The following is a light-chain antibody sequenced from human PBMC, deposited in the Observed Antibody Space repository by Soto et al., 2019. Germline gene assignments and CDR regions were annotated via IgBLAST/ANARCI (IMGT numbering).Light chain of an antibody. V-gene: IGKV1-5*01. CDR3: QQYNSYPIT. Sequence: DIQMTQSPSTLSAAVGDRVAITCRASQSISSWLAWYPQKPGKAPKRLIYDASNLESGVPSRFSGSGSGTEFTLTISSLQPDDFATYYCQQYNSYPITFGQGTRLEIK. CDR1: QSISSW. J-gene: IGKJ5*01. CDR2: DAS.